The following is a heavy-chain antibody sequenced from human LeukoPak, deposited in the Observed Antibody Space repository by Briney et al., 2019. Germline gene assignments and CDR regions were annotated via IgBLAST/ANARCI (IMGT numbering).Heavy chain of an antibody. J-gene: IGHJ4*02. D-gene: IGHD6-19*01. Sequence: GGSLRLSCAASGFTFSSYAMSWVRQAPGKGLEWVSAISGSGGSTYYADSVKGRFTISRGNSKNTLYLQMNSLRAEDTAVYYCAKDRAVAGPRVPYYFDYWGQGTLVTVSS. CDR2: ISGSGGST. CDR1: GFTFSSYA. V-gene: IGHV3-23*01. CDR3: AKDRAVAGPRVPYYFDY.